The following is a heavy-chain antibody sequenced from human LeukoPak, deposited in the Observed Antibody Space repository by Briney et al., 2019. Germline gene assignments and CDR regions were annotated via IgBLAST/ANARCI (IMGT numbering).Heavy chain of an antibody. D-gene: IGHD3-10*01. J-gene: IGHJ5*02. V-gene: IGHV4-34*01. CDR1: GGSFSGYY. CDR2: INHSGST. CDR3: ARGHARGSGSHNTNWFDP. Sequence: SETLSLTCAVYGGSFSGYYWSWIRQPPGKGLEWIGEINHSGSTNYNPSLKSRVTISVDTSKNQSSLKLSPVTAADTAVYYCARGHARGSGSHNTNWFDPWGQGTLVTVSS.